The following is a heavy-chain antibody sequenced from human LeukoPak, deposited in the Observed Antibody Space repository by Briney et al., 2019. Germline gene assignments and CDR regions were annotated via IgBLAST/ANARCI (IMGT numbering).Heavy chain of an antibody. CDR2: IYHSGST. D-gene: IGHD2-15*01. J-gene: IGHJ4*02. V-gene: IGHV4-31*03. CDR3: ARVVVAATIGGRGYYFDY. CDR1: GGSISSGGYY. Sequence: SQTLSLTCTVSGGSISSGGYYWSWIRQRPGKGLEWIGYIYHSGSTYYNPSLKSRVTISVDTSKNQFSLKLSSVTAADTAVYYCARVVVAATIGGRGYYFDYWGQGTLVTVSS.